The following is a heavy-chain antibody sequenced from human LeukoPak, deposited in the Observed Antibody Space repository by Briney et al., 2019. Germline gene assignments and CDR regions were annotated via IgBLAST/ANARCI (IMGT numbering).Heavy chain of an antibody. Sequence: GGSLRLSCAASGFTFSNAWMSWVRQAPGKGLEWVGRIKSKTDGGTTDYAAPVKGRFTISRDDSKNTLYLQMNSLKTEDTAVYYCTTVTPRGYSGYDYFDAFDIWGQGTMVTVSS. J-gene: IGHJ3*02. CDR2: IKSKTDGGTT. CDR1: GFTFSNAW. CDR3: TTVTPRGYSGYDYFDAFDI. V-gene: IGHV3-15*01. D-gene: IGHD5-12*01.